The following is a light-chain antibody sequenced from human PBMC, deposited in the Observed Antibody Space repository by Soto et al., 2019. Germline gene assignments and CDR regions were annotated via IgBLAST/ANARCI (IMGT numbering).Light chain of an antibody. CDR2: GAS. Sequence: EIVLTQSPGTLSLSPGERATLSCRASQSVSSTYLAWYQQKPGQAPRLLIYGASSRATGIPDRFSGSGSGTDFTLTISRLEPEDVAVYSCQHYGDSRGTFGGGTKVEIK. CDR3: QHYGDSRGT. V-gene: IGKV3-20*01. CDR1: QSVSSTY. J-gene: IGKJ4*01.